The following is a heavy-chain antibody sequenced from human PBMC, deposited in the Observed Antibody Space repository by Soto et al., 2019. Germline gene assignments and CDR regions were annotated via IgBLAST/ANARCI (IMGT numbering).Heavy chain of an antibody. Sequence: ASVKVSCKASGYTFTSYGISWVRQAPGQGLEWMGWISAYNGNTNYAQKLQGRVTMTTDTSTSTAYMELRSLRSDDTAVYYCARDSPVGIVATIDNWFDPWGQGTLVTVSS. V-gene: IGHV1-18*01. CDR1: GYTFTSYG. CDR3: ARDSPVGIVATIDNWFDP. D-gene: IGHD5-12*01. CDR2: ISAYNGNT. J-gene: IGHJ5*02.